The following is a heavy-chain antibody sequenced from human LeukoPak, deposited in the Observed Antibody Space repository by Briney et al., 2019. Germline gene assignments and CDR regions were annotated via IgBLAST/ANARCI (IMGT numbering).Heavy chain of an antibody. CDR1: GFTFSSYA. CDR3: ARAFGWEKTVAPYADY. V-gene: IGHV3-48*02. D-gene: IGHD2-2*01. J-gene: IGHJ4*02. Sequence: GGSLRLSCAASGFTFSSYAMSWVRLVPGRGLEWISYISSGSGTIYHADSVRGRFTVSRDNAKNSLYLQMSSLKHDDTAVYYCARAFGWEKTVAPYADYWGQGTPVIVSS. CDR2: ISSGSGTI.